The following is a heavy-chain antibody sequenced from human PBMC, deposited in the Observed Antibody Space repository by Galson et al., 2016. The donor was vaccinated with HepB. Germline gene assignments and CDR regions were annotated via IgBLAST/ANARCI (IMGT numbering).Heavy chain of an antibody. CDR1: GFTFSTYT. V-gene: IGHV3-21*01. CDR3: TRVHREGIAAAGLQI. CDR2: ISSSNTYI. Sequence: SLRLSCAASGFTFSTYTMNWVRQAPGKGLEWVSSISSSNTYIYYVDSVKGRFTISRDNAKNTLYLQMNSLRAEDTALYYCTRVHREGIAAAGLQIWGQGTLVIVSS. J-gene: IGHJ4*02. D-gene: IGHD6-13*01.